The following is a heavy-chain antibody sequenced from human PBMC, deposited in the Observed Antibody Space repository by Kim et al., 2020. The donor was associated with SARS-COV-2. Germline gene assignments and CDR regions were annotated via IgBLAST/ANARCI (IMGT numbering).Heavy chain of an antibody. CDR1: GFAFSSYD. J-gene: IGHJ4*02. V-gene: IGHV3-23*03. Sequence: GGSLRLSCEASGFAFSSYDMNWVRQAPGKGLEWVSYINRGGGDIYYADSVKGRFTISRDDSRNTLYLQMNSLTAEDTALYYCARDLAPRNGYINFDYWGQGTLVTVS. CDR3: ARDLAPRNGYINFDY. CDR2: INRGGGDI. D-gene: IGHD5-12*01.